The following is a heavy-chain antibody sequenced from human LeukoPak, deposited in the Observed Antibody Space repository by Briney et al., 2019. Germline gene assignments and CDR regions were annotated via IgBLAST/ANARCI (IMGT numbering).Heavy chain of an antibody. CDR2: IYYSGST. Sequence: SETLSLTCTVSGGSISSYYWSWIRQPPGKGLEWIGYIYYSGSTNYNPSLKSRVTISVNTSKNQFSLKLSSVTAADTAVYYCARRGTSPYYYYYYMDVWGKGTTVTVSS. J-gene: IGHJ6*03. D-gene: IGHD1-1*01. CDR1: GGSISSYY. V-gene: IGHV4-59*08. CDR3: ARRGTSPYYYYYYMDV.